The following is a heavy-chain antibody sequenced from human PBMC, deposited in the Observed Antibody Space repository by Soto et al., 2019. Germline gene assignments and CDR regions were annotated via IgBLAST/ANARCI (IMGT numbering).Heavy chain of an antibody. Sequence: AAVQVSCKASGCTFTNYFTHSVRQAPGRGLEWMGMINPSDGGTNYAQNFQGRVPMTRDTSTNTGYMELSSLTSEDTEVYYCARDRRYCNCTSCYTFLGPGYWGQGTLVTVSS. CDR2: INPSDGGT. D-gene: IGHD2-2*02. V-gene: IGHV1-46*01. J-gene: IGHJ4*02. CDR1: GCTFTNYF. CDR3: ARDRRYCNCTSCYTFLGPGY.